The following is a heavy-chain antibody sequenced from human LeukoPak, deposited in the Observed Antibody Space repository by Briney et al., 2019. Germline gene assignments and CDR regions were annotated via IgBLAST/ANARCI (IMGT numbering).Heavy chain of an antibody. CDR1: GFTFSSYA. J-gene: IGHJ5*01. Sequence: PGGSLRLSCAASGFTFSSYAMSWVRRAPGKGLEWVSTISSGGDSTYHADSVKGRFTISRDNSKNIVFLQMNTLRAEDTAVYYCAKYGSSNWFDSWGQGTLVTVSS. D-gene: IGHD2-2*01. CDR3: AKYGSSNWFDS. CDR2: ISSGGDST. V-gene: IGHV3-23*01.